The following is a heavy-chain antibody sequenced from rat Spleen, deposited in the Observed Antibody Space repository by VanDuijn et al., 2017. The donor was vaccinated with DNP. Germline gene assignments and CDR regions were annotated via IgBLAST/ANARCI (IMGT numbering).Heavy chain of an antibody. V-gene: IGHV5S13*01. CDR2: IGTDDTNT. CDR3: ARPDA. CDR1: GFTFSNYG. J-gene: IGHJ4*01. Sequence: EVQLVESGGGLVQPGRSLKLSCAASGFTFSNYGMAWVRQAPTKGLEWVASIGTDDTNTDFRDSVKDRFTVSRDNAESTLYLQMDRLRSEDTATYYCARPDAWGQGTSVTVSS.